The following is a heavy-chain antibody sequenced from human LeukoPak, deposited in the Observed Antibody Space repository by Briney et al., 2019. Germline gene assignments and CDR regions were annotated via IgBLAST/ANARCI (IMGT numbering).Heavy chain of an antibody. J-gene: IGHJ4*02. CDR2: INAGNGNT. Sequence: GASVKVSCKASGYTFTSYAMHWVRQAPGQRLEWMGWINAGNGNTKYSQKFQGRVTITRDTSASTAYMELSSLRSEDTAVYYCARLVAAAGTFDYWGQGTLVTVSS. CDR3: ARLVAAAGTFDY. D-gene: IGHD6-13*01. CDR1: GYTFTSYA. V-gene: IGHV1-3*01.